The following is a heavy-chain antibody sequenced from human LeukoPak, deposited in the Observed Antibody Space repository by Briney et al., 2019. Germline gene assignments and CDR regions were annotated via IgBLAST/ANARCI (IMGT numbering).Heavy chain of an antibody. V-gene: IGHV3-23*01. Sequence: GSLRLSCAASGFTFSSYGMSWVRQAPGKGLEWVSAISGSGGSTYYADSVKGRFTISRDNSKNTLYLQMNSLRVDDTAVYYCARRDNVVVVSASDYWGQGTLVTVSS. J-gene: IGHJ4*02. CDR1: GFTFSSYG. CDR2: ISGSGGST. D-gene: IGHD2-15*01. CDR3: ARRDNVVVVSASDY.